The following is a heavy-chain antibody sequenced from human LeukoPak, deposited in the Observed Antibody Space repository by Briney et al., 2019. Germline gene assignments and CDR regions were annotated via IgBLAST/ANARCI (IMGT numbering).Heavy chain of an antibody. Sequence: ASVKVSCKASGYTFTGYYMHWVRQAPGQGLEWMGWINPNSGGTNYAQKFQGRVTMTRDTSISTAYMELSRLRSDDTAVYYCARDREYCSSTSCSESSEYYYYGMDVWGQGTTVTVSS. CDR3: ARDREYCSSTSCSESSEYYYYGMDV. J-gene: IGHJ6*02. CDR2: INPNSGGT. CDR1: GYTFTGYY. V-gene: IGHV1-2*02. D-gene: IGHD2-2*01.